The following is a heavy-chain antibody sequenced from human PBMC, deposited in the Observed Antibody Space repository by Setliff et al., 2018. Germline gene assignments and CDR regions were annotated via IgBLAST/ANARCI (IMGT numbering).Heavy chain of an antibody. J-gene: IGHJ5*02. Sequence: SETLSLTCTVSGGSISSGGYYWSWIRQHPGKGLEWIGYIYYSGSTYYNPSLKSRVTISVDTSKNQFSLKLSSVTAADTAVYYCARGYSSGWYKDWFDPWGQGTLVTSPQ. CDR2: IYYSGST. CDR1: GGSISSGGYY. V-gene: IGHV4-31*03. CDR3: ARGYSSGWYKDWFDP. D-gene: IGHD6-19*01.